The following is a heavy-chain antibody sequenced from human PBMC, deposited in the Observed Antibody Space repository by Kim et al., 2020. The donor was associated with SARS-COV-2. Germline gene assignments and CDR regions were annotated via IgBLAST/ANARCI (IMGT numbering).Heavy chain of an antibody. D-gene: IGHD3-10*01. Sequence: VKGRFTLSRDNSNNTMYLQMNSLGAEDTALFYCAKALLRGVNDYYYGMDVWGQGTTVTVSS. J-gene: IGHJ6*02. CDR3: AKALLRGVNDYYYGMDV. V-gene: IGHV3-30*02.